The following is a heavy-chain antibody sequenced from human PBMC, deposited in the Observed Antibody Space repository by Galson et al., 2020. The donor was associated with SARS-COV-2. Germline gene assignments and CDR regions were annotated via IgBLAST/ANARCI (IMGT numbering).Heavy chain of an antibody. V-gene: IGHV5-51*01. CDR2: IYPDDSTT. Sequence: GESLKISCQGSGYSFNIYWIAWVRQMPGKGLEWMGIIYPDDSTTIYSPSFQGQVTISADKSISTAYLQWSSLKASDTAIYYCARPSVDNSYYYGMDVWGQGTTITVSS. CDR3: ARPSVDNSYYYGMDV. D-gene: IGHD3-9*01. J-gene: IGHJ6*02. CDR1: GYSFNIYW.